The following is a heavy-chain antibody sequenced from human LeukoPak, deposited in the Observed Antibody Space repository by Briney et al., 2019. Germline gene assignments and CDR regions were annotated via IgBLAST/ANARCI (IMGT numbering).Heavy chain of an antibody. CDR1: GFTFYNYW. CDR2: INRDVSST. J-gene: IGHJ3*02. Sequence: PGGSLRLSCAASGFTFYNYWMDWVRQAREKGLVWVSVINRDVSSTTYPDSVKGRFTISRDNAKNTLSLRMNSLRAEDTAVYYCARARGWLSADAFDIWGQGTMVTVSS. D-gene: IGHD5-24*01. V-gene: IGHV3-74*01. CDR3: ARARGWLSADAFDI.